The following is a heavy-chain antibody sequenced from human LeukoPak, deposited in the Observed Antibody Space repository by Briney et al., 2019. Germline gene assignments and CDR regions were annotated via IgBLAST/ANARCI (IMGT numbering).Heavy chain of an antibody. V-gene: IGHV3-43D*03. J-gene: IGHJ4*02. CDR3: VKDLTPKRELRFLEWSSGYFDY. D-gene: IGHD3-3*01. CDR2: ISWDGGGT. Sequence: GGSLRLSCAASGLTFDDYAMHWVRQPPGKGLEWVSLISWDGGGTDYADSLKGRFTMYRDNTKNSLYLRMNSLRPEDTALYYCVKDLTPKRELRFLEWSSGYFDYWGQGTLVTVSS. CDR1: GLTFDDYA.